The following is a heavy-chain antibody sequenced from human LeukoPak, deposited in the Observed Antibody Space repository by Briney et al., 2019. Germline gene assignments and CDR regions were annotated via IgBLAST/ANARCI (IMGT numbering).Heavy chain of an antibody. CDR3: ARDIAGATKGGWFDT. D-gene: IGHD1-26*01. Sequence: ASVKVSCKASGYTFTNYDINWVRQATGQGLEWMGWMNPNSGNTGYAQKFQGRVTMTRNTSISTAYMELSSLISEDTALHYCARDIAGATKGGWFDTWGQGTPVTVSS. V-gene: IGHV1-8*01. CDR2: MNPNSGNT. J-gene: IGHJ5*02. CDR1: GYTFTNYD.